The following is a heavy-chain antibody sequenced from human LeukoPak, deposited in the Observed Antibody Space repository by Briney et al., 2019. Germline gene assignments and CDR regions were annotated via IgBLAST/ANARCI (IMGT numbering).Heavy chain of an antibody. CDR3: ARGAPGYYGSGSYPFDP. V-gene: IGHV4-34*01. CDR2: INHSGST. Sequence: SEALSLTCAVYGESFSGYYWSWIRQPPGKGLEWIGEINHSGSTNYNPSLKSRVTISVDTSKNQFSLKLSSVTAADTAVYYCARGAPGYYGSGSYPFDPWGQGTLVTVSS. D-gene: IGHD3-10*01. J-gene: IGHJ5*02. CDR1: GESFSGYY.